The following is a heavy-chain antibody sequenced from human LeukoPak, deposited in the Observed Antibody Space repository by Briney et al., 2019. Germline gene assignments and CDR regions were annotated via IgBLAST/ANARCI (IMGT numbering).Heavy chain of an antibody. Sequence: GGSLRLSCAASGFTFSTYGMHWVRQAPGKGLEWVAVISYDGSHKYYSDSVKGRFNISRDNSKNTLYLQMNSLRAEDTAVYYCAKVPVNCGSDCSTYWGQGTLVTVSS. J-gene: IGHJ4*02. CDR3: AKVPVNCGSDCSTY. D-gene: IGHD2-21*02. V-gene: IGHV3-30*18. CDR1: GFTFSTYG. CDR2: ISYDGSHK.